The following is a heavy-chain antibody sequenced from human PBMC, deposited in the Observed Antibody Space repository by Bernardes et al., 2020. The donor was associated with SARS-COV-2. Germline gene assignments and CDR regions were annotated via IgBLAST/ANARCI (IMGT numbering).Heavy chain of an antibody. Sequence: SETLSLTCSVSGGSISSYYWSWIRPPPGKGLEWIGHIYYRGNTNYHPSLTSRVTVSVATSKNQFSLQLSSVTSADTAVYYCSRQRADYDFWSGYYRRGNWVDPWGQGTLVTVSS. CDR3: SRQRADYDFWSGYYRRGNWVDP. CDR2: IYYRGNT. D-gene: IGHD3-3*01. V-gene: IGHV4-59*08. J-gene: IGHJ5*02. CDR1: GGSISSYY.